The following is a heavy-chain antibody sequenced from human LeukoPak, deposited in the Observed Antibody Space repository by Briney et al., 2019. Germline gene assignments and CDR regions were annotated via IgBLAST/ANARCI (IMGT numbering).Heavy chain of an antibody. V-gene: IGHV3-48*04. CDR1: GFTFSSYA. CDR3: ARYSSSWYYFDY. CDR2: ISTSGSTI. Sequence: GGSLRLSCAASGFTFSSYAMHWVRQAPGKGLEWVSYISTSGSTIYYADSVKGRFTISRDNAKNSLYLQMNSLRAEDTAVYYCARYSSSWYYFDYWGQGTLVTVSS. J-gene: IGHJ4*02. D-gene: IGHD6-13*01.